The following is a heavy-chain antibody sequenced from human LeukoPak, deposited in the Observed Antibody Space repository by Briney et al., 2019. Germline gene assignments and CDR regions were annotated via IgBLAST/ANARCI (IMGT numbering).Heavy chain of an antibody. D-gene: IGHD2-15*01. Sequence: GGSLRLSCAASGFTFSSYSMNWARQAPGKGLEWVSHISSSSSTIYYADSVKGRFTISRDNAKNSLYLQMNSLRAEDTAVYYCARDVCSGGSCYPPDFDYWGQGTLVTVSS. J-gene: IGHJ4*02. CDR2: ISSSSSTI. CDR1: GFTFSSYS. V-gene: IGHV3-48*01. CDR3: ARDVCSGGSCYPPDFDY.